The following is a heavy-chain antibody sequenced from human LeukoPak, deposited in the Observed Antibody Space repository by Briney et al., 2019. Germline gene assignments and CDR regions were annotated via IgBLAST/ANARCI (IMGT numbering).Heavy chain of an antibody. J-gene: IGHJ4*02. V-gene: IGHV1-69*05. CDR1: GGTFSSYA. CDR2: IIPIFGTA. Sequence: GASVKVSCKASGGTFSSYAISWVRQAPGQGLEWMGGIIPIFGTANYAQKFQGRVTITTDESTSTAYMELSSLRSEDTAVYYCARRWFTMVRGVPTDYFDYWGQGTLVTVSS. CDR3: ARRWFTMVRGVPTDYFDY. D-gene: IGHD3-10*01.